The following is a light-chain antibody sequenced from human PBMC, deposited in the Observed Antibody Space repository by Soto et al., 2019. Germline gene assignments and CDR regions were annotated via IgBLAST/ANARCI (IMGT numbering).Light chain of an antibody. V-gene: IGKV1-5*03. CDR3: QQYDRASWT. J-gene: IGKJ1*01. CDR2: TAS. CDR1: QSICSW. Sequence: DIQMTQSPSTLSASVGDRVIITCRASQSICSWLAWYQQKPGKAPNLLIYTASTLKCGIPSRFNGSGSGTEFTLTISSLQPDDFATYYCQQYDRASWTFGPGTKVEIK.